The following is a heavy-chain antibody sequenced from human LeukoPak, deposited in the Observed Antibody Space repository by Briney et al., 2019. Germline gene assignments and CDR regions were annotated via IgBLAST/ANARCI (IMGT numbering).Heavy chain of an antibody. CDR2: IRSKANSYAT. CDR3: LGSGSYFSGRRDYFDY. Sequence: GGSLKLSCAASGFTFSGSSMHWVRQASGKGLEWVGRIRSKANSYATAYAASVKGRFTISRDDSKNTAYLQMNSLKTEDTAVYYCLGSGSYFSGRRDYFDYWGQGTLVTVSS. CDR1: GFTFSGSS. J-gene: IGHJ4*02. V-gene: IGHV3-73*01. D-gene: IGHD3-10*01.